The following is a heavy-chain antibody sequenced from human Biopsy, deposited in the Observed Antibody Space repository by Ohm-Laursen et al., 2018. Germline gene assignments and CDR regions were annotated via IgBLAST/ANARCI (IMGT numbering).Heavy chain of an antibody. CDR3: ARDDGFYARTSGMDV. D-gene: IGHD2-8*01. J-gene: IGHJ6*02. CDR2: ITSSSTYI. CDR1: GFTFSSHA. V-gene: IGHV3-21*05. Sequence: SLRLSCTASGFTFSSHAITWVRQAPGKGLEWVSYITSSSTYINYVDSVKGRFTISRDNAENSVYLQMNSLRVEDTAVYYCARDDGFYARTSGMDVWGQGTTVTVSS.